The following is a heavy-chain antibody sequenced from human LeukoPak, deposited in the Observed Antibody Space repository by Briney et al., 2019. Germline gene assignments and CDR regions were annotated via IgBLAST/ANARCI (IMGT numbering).Heavy chain of an antibody. J-gene: IGHJ3*02. CDR1: GGSFSRYY. CDR2: INHSGST. CDR3: ARGGLGYCSSTSCQGHDAFDI. V-gene: IGHV4-34*01. Sequence: SETLSLTCAVYGGSFSRYYWSWIRQPPGKGLEWIGEINHSGSTNYNPSLKSRVTISVDTSKHQFSLKLSSVTAADTAVYYCARGGLGYCSSTSCQGHDAFDIWGQGTMVTVSS. D-gene: IGHD2-2*01.